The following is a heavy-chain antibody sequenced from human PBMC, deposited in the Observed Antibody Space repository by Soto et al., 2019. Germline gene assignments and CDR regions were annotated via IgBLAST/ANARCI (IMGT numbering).Heavy chain of an antibody. CDR3: ARLGSSHDAFDI. D-gene: IGHD6-13*01. CDR1: GGSVSSGSYY. J-gene: IGHJ3*02. Sequence: SETLSLTCTVSGGSVSSGSYYWSWIRQPPGKGLEWIGYIYYSGSTNYNPSLKSRVTISVDTSKNQFSLKLSSVTAADTAVYYCARLGSSHDAFDIWGQGTMVTVS. V-gene: IGHV4-61*01. CDR2: IYYSGST.